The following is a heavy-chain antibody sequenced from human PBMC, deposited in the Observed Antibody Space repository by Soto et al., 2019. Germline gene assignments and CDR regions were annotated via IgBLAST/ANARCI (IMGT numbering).Heavy chain of an antibody. D-gene: IGHD6-6*01. CDR3: ARDYDTSSAGYYHYGIAV. CDR2: ISHDGNIK. J-gene: IGHJ6*02. V-gene: IGHV3-30*09. CDR1: GFTFRSYA. Sequence: GGSLRLSCAASGFTFRSYAMHWVRQAPGKGLGWVATISHDGNIKYYADSVKGRFAISRDNSMNAVFLQMNSLRPEDTARYYWARDYDTSSAGYYHYGIAVWGHGTPVTVSS.